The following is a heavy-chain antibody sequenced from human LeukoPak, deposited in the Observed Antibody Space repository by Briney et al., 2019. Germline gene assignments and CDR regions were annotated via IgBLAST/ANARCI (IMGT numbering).Heavy chain of an antibody. Sequence: GGSLRLSCAASGFTLGTYDMYWVRQAPGKGLECVSSISRSGGSTYYADSVKGRFTISRDNSKNTLYLQMSSLRADDTAVYYCAKDTLGYCSGGICYNYWGQGTLVTVSS. D-gene: IGHD2-15*01. J-gene: IGHJ4*02. CDR2: ISRSGGST. CDR3: AKDTLGYCSGGICYNY. V-gene: IGHV3-23*01. CDR1: GFTLGTYD.